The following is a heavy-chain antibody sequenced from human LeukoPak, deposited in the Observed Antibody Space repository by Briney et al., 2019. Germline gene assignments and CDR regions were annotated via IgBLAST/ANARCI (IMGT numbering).Heavy chain of an antibody. CDR3: AKFDGDYGDFFDY. Sequence: AIIGSCGRTYYADSVKGRFTISRDNSKNTVYLQMNSLRAEDTAVYCCAKFDGDYGDFFDYWGQGTLVTVSS. V-gene: IGHV3-23*01. J-gene: IGHJ4*02. D-gene: IGHD4-17*01. CDR2: IIGSCGRT.